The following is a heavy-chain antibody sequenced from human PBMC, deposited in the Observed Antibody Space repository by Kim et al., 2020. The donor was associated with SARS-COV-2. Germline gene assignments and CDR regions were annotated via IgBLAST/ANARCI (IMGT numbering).Heavy chain of an antibody. J-gene: IGHJ4*02. CDR2: IYYSGST. D-gene: IGHD2-15*01. CDR3: ARSERGRYCSGGSCYSFDY. V-gene: IGHV4-59*13. CDR1: GGSISSYY. Sequence: SETLSLTCTVSGGSISSYYWSWIRQPPGKGLEWIGYIYYSGSTNYNPSLKSRVTISVDTSKNQFSLKLSSVTAADTAVYYCARSERGRYCSGGSCYSFDYWGQGTLVTVSS.